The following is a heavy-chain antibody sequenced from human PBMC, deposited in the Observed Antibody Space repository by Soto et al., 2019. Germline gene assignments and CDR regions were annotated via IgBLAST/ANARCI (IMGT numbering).Heavy chain of an antibody. CDR3: ARDSGYGSGTSVNHYLDY. J-gene: IGHJ4*01. CDR1: GYTFTTHG. D-gene: IGHD3-10*01. V-gene: IGHV3-33*01. Sequence: GGSLRLSCAASGYTFTTHGMHWVRRAPGKGLECVANIWHDGSKTWYADSVRGRVTISKDDATSTLYLQMDSLRAEDTAVYYCARDSGYGSGTSVNHYLDYWGHGTLVTVSS. CDR2: IWHDGSKT.